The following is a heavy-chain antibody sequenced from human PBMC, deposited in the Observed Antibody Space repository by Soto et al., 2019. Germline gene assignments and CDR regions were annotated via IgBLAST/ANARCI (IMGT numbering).Heavy chain of an antibody. J-gene: IGHJ6*02. D-gene: IGHD2-21*02. CDR3: VQSRCGGDCLTFYSSHAYNGLDV. CDR1: GFALSYTGEG. V-gene: IGHV2-5*02. CDR2: IYWDDDK. Sequence: QITLKESGPTLVKPTQSLTLTCTFSGFALSYTGEGVGWFRQPPGKALEWLALIYWDDDKRYNPSLRSRLTITKDTYKKQVVLTMTNMDPVDTATYYCVQSRCGGDCLTFYSSHAYNGLDVWGQGTTVTVSS.